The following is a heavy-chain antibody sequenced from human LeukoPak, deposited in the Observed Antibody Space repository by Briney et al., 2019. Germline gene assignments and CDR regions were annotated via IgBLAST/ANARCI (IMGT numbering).Heavy chain of an antibody. J-gene: IGHJ3*02. Sequence: ASVKVSCKASGYTFTGYYMHWVRQAPGQGLEWMGWINPNSGGTNYAQKFQGRVTMTRDTSISTAYMELSRLRSDDTAVYYCAREGDWGIVVVPAAPDAFDIWGQGTMVTVSS. CDR1: GYTFTGYY. CDR3: AREGDWGIVVVPAAPDAFDI. CDR2: INPNSGGT. D-gene: IGHD2-2*01. V-gene: IGHV1-2*02.